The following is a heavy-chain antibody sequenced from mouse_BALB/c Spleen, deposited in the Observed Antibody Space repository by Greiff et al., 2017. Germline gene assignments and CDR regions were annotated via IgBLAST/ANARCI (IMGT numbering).Heavy chain of an antibody. Sequence: EVQRVESGGGLVQPGGSRKLSCAASGFTFSSFGMHWVRQTPEKRLEWVAYISSGGGSTYYPDTVKGRFTISRDNAKNTLYLQMSSLKSEDTAMYYCARRDDGKTWFAYWGQGTLVTVSA. CDR1: GFTFSSFG. V-gene: IGHV5-12-1*01. CDR2: ISSGGGST. D-gene: IGHD2-12*01. CDR3: ARRDDGKTWFAY. J-gene: IGHJ3*01.